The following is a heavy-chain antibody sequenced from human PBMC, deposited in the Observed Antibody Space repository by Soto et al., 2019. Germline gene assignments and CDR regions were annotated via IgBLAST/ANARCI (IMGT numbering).Heavy chain of an antibody. V-gene: IGHV1-18*01. CDR1: GYTFTSYG. CDR2: ISAYNGNT. D-gene: IGHD2-15*01. J-gene: IGHJ6*03. Sequence: ASVKVSCKASGYTFTSYGISWVRQAPGQGLEWMGWISAYNGNTNYAQKLQGRVTMTTDTSTSTAYMELRSLRSDDTAVYYCARGYCSGGSCYSRMYYYYMDVWGKGTTVTSP. CDR3: ARGYCSGGSCYSRMYYYYMDV.